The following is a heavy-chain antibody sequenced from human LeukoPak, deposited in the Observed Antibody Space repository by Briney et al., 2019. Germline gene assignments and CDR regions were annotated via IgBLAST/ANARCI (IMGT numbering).Heavy chain of an antibody. V-gene: IGHV3-11*06. CDR1: GFTFSDYY. CDR2: ISSSSSYI. J-gene: IGHJ4*02. D-gene: IGHD5-18*01. Sequence: GGSLRLSCAASGFTFSDYYMSWIRQAPGKGLEWVSSISSSSSYIYYADSVKGRFTISRDNAKNSLYLQMNSLRAEDTAVYYCARADWDTAMIDYWGQGTLVTVSS. CDR3: ARADWDTAMIDY.